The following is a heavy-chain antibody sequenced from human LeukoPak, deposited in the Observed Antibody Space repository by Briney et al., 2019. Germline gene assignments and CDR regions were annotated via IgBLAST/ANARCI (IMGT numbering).Heavy chain of an antibody. J-gene: IGHJ6*03. CDR2: IYTSGT. V-gene: IGHV4-4*07. CDR3: AREYGDYFYNYYYMDV. CDR1: GGSISSYY. D-gene: IGHD4-17*01. Sequence: PSETLSLTCSVSGGSISSYYWSWIRQPAGKGLEWIGRIYTSGTNYNPSLKSRVTMSVDTYKNQFSLKLSSVTAADMAVYYCAREYGDYFYNYYYMDVWGKGTTVTVSS.